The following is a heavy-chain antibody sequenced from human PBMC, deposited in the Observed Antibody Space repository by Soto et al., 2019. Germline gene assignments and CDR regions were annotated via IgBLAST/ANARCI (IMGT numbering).Heavy chain of an antibody. CDR2: IYYSAST. J-gene: IGHJ6*02. Sequence: YETLCLPCSASGDSQNSCYGSWIRQSPRKGLACVRYIYYSASTHSNPSLKSRVTISLDTSKKQFSLRVTSVTAAESAIYYCARVGAASRSYYYYGVDVRGQGTTLTVCS. CDR3: ARVGAASRSYYYYGVDV. D-gene: IGHD3-16*01. CDR1: GDSQNSCY. V-gene: IGHV4-59*01.